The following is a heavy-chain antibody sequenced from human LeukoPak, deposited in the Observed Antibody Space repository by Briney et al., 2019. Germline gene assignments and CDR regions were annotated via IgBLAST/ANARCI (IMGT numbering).Heavy chain of an antibody. D-gene: IGHD6-6*01. CDR3: ARGAARPFYYYYYMDV. J-gene: IGHJ6*03. Sequence: SETLSLTCTVSGYSISSGYYWGWIRQPPGKGLEWIGYIYYSGSTNYNPSLKSRVTISVDTSKNQFSLKLSSVTAADTAVYYCARGAARPFYYYYYMDVWGKGTTVTVSS. CDR2: IYYSGST. CDR1: GYSISSGYY. V-gene: IGHV4-61*01.